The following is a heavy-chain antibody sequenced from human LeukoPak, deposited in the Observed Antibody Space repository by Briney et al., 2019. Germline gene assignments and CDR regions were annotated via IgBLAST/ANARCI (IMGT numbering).Heavy chain of an antibody. CDR3: ARGDRRGYYGILTGLILDY. D-gene: IGHD3-9*01. J-gene: IGHJ4*02. CDR2: IYYSGST. CDR1: GGSISSGGYY. Sequence: SQTLSLTCTVSGGSISSGGYYWSWIRQHPGKGLEWIGYIYYSGSTYYNPSLKSRVTISVDTSKNQFSLKLSSVTAADTAVYYCARGDRRGYYGILTGLILDYWGQGTLVTVSS. V-gene: IGHV4-31*03.